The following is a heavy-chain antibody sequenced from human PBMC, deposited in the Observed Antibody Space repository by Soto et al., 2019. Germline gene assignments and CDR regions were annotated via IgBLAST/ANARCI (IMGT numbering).Heavy chain of an antibody. CDR2: SNPSCGRT. D-gene: IGHD2-2*01. J-gene: IGHJ6*04. V-gene: IGHV1-46*01. Sequence: ASVKVSCKSSGYTFINYYVHWVRQAPGQGLEWMGMSNPSCGRTTYPQKFQGRVTMTRDTSTSTVYVELSSLRSDDTAVFYCAREKVSTSLLTNYDYALDVWGKGNRVTVSS. CDR3: AREKVSTSLLTNYDYALDV. CDR1: GYTFINYY.